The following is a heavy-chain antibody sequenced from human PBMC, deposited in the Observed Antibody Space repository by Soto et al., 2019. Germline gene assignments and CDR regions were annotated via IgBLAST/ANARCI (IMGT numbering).Heavy chain of an antibody. V-gene: IGHV3-23*01. Sequence: ESGGGLVQPGGSLRLSCAASGFSVSRYAMMWVRQPPGKGQEWVAGMTGSGGDIRYADPVKGRFTITKDNSKNTLYLQMNSLGAEDTAIYYCAKDAVYGDGLWLAGNWGQGTLVTGSS. CDR3: AKDAVYGDGLWLAGN. CDR1: GFSVSRYA. D-gene: IGHD2-21*02. J-gene: IGHJ4*02. CDR2: MTGSGGDI.